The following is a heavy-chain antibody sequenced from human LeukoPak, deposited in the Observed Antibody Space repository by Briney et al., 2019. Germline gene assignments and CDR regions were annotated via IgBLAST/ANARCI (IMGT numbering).Heavy chain of an antibody. Sequence: SETLSLTCTVSGGSISSYYWSWIRQPPGKGLEWIGYIYYSGSTNYNPSLKSRVTISVDTSKNQFSLKLSSVTAADTAVYYCARIFDDSLDYWGQGTLVTVSS. CDR3: ARIFDDSLDY. V-gene: IGHV4-59*01. CDR1: GGSISSYY. CDR2: IYYSGST. D-gene: IGHD2-15*01. J-gene: IGHJ4*02.